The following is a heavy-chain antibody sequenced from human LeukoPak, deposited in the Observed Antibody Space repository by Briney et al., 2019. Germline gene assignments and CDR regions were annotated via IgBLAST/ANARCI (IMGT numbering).Heavy chain of an antibody. CDR3: ARGSSGWYGVPYNWFDP. CDR2: INPNSGGT. D-gene: IGHD6-19*01. V-gene: IGHV1-2*04. J-gene: IGHJ5*02. Sequence: ASVKVSCKASGYTFTGYYMHWVRQAPGQGLEWMGWINPNSGGTNYAQKFQGWVTMTRDTSISTAYMELSRLRSDDTAVYYCARGSSGWYGVPYNWFDPWGQGTLVTVSS. CDR1: GYTFTGYY.